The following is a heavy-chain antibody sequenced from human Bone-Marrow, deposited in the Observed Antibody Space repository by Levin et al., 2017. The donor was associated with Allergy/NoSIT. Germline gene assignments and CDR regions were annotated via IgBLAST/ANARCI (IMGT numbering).Heavy chain of an antibody. D-gene: IGHD2-15*01. V-gene: IGHV3-23*01. CDR1: GFTFSSLA. CDR3: ARAAPTFDY. Sequence: SCVASGFTFSSLAMGWVRQAPGQGLEWVSDISASGETTHYADSVKGRFTISRDNSKNTVFLQMNSLRVDDTAVYYCARAAPTFDYWGQGTLVSVSS. J-gene: IGHJ4*02. CDR2: ISASGETT.